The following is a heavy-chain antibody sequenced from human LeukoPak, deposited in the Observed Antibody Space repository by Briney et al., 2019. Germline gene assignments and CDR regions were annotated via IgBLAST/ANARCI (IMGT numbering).Heavy chain of an antibody. Sequence: SETLSLTCTVSGGSISSYYWSWIRQPPGKGLEWIGYIYYSGSTNYNPSLKSRVTISVDTSKNQFSLKLSSVTAADTAVYYCARDLNYFDYWGQGTLVTVSS. CDR3: ARDLNYFDY. CDR1: GGSISSYY. CDR2: IYYSGST. V-gene: IGHV4-59*12. J-gene: IGHJ4*02.